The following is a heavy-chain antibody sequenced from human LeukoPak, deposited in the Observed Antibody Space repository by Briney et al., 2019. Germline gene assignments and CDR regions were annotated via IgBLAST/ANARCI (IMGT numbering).Heavy chain of an antibody. D-gene: IGHD1-14*01. CDR1: GYSFTDHY. J-gene: IGHJ5*02. V-gene: IGHV1-2*02. Sequence: ASVKVSCKASGYSFTDHYVHWVRQAPGQALEWMGWINPDSDITNSAQKFQGRVIMTRDTSISAVYMELSRLRYDDTAIYYCAREGETGNWSDPWGQGTLVTVSS. CDR2: INPDSDIT. CDR3: AREGETGNWSDP.